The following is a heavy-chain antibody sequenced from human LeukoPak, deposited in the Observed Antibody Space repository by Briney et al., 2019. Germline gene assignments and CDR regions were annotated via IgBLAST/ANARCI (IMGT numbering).Heavy chain of an antibody. D-gene: IGHD3-10*01. J-gene: IGHJ4*02. CDR1: GYTFTSYY. CDR3: ASEYYYGSVDY. CDR2: INPSGGST. V-gene: IGHV1-46*01. Sequence: ASVKVSCKASGYTFTSYYMHWVRQAPGQGVEWVGIINPSGGSTCYAQKFQGRATMTRDTSTSTVYMELSSLRSEDTAVYYCASEYYYGSVDYWGQGTLVTVSS.